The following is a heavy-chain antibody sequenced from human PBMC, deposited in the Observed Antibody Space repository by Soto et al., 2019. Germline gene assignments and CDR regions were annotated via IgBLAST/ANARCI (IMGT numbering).Heavy chain of an antibody. CDR2: IWYDGSNK. CDR3: ARVKHGDYRREYSYSYYGMDV. J-gene: IGHJ6*01. CDR1: GFTFSSDG. D-gene: IGHD4-17*01. Sequence: PGGSLRLSCAASGFTFSSDGMHWVRRAPGKGLEWVAVIWYDGSNKYYADSVKGRFTISRDNSKNTLYLQMNSLRAEDTAVYYCARVKHGDYRREYSYSYYGMDVWGQGSTV. V-gene: IGHV3-33*01.